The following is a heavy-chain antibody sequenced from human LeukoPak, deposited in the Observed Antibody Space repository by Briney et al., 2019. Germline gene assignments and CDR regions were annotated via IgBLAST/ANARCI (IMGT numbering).Heavy chain of an antibody. J-gene: IGHJ4*02. CDR3: ANSYGLNPFDY. CDR2: ISGSGGST. V-gene: IGHV3-23*01. CDR1: GFTFSSYS. D-gene: IGHD5-18*01. Sequence: GGSLRLSYAASGFTFSSYSMNWVRQAPGKGLEWVSAISGSGGSTYYADSVKGRFTISRDNSKNTLYLQMNSLRAEDTAVYYCANSYGLNPFDYWGQGTLVTVPS.